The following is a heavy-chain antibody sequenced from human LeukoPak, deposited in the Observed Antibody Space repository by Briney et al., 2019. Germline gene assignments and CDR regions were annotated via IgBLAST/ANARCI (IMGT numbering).Heavy chain of an antibody. CDR3: ARASYYYDDSGYYYDY. D-gene: IGHD3-22*01. Sequence: GGSLRLSCAASGFXVSSNYINWVRQAPGKGLEWVSCIYSGGSTYYADSVQGRFNISRHNPKNTLYLQMNSLSPEDTAVYYCARASYYYDDSGYYYDYWGQGTLVTVSS. V-gene: IGHV3-53*04. CDR2: IYSGGST. CDR1: GFXVSSNY. J-gene: IGHJ4*02.